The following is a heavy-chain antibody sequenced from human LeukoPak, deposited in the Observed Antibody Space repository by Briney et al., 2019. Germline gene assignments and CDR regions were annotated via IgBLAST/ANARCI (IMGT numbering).Heavy chain of an antibody. CDR3: ARAANIAVAGTVPLDY. D-gene: IGHD6-19*01. J-gene: IGHJ4*02. CDR2: LSGSGGSI. CDR1: GFTFSSYG. Sequence: PGGSLRLSCAASGFTFSSYGMSWVRQAPGKGLEWVSGLSGSGGSIYYADSVKGRFTISRDNSKNTLYLQMNSLRAEGTAVYYCARAANIAVAGTVPLDYWGQGTLVTVSS. V-gene: IGHV3-23*01.